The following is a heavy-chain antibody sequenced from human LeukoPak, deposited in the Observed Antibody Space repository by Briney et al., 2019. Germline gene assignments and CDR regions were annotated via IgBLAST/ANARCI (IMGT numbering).Heavy chain of an antibody. CDR3: ARDYYDSSGLYYFDY. CDR2: ISAYNGNT. Sequence: ASVKVSFKTSGYTFTDYGINWVRQAPGQGLEWMGWISAYNGNTNYVQKLQGRVTMTTDTFTSTAYMELRSLRSDDTAVYYCARDYYDSSGLYYFDYWGQGTLVTVSS. V-gene: IGHV1-18*01. CDR1: GYTFTDYG. J-gene: IGHJ4*02. D-gene: IGHD3-22*01.